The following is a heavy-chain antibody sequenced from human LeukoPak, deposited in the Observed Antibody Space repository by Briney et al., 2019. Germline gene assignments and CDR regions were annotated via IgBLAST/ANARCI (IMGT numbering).Heavy chain of an antibody. V-gene: IGHV4-59*11. CDR3: ARVLAAAMVIDY. CDR2: IYYSGST. Sequence: SETLSLTCTVSGGSISSHYWSWIRQPPGKGLEWIGYIYYSGSTNYNPSLKSRVTISVDTSKSQFSLKLSSVTAADTAVYYCARVLAAAMVIDYWGQGTLVTVSS. J-gene: IGHJ4*02. D-gene: IGHD5-18*01. CDR1: GGSISSHY.